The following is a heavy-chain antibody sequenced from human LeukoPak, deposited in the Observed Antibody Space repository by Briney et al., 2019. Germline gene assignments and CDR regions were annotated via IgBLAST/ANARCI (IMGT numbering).Heavy chain of an antibody. J-gene: IGHJ4*02. CDR1: GLIVSSDY. V-gene: IGHV3-53*01. CDR3: VRLLPASRHYFDS. D-gene: IGHD6-6*01. Sequence: GGSLRLSCAASGLIVSSDYLAWVRQAPGKGLEWISVIYGGGATYYADSVRGRFTISIDNSKNELFLQMNSLRVEDTAVYHCVRLLPASRHYFDSWGQGTLVTVSS. CDR2: IYGGGAT.